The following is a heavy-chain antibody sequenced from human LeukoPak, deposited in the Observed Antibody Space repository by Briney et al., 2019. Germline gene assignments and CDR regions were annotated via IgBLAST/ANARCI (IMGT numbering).Heavy chain of an antibody. V-gene: IGHV4-39*01. D-gene: IGHD3-3*01. CDR2: IYYSGST. Sequence: SETLSLTCTVSGGSISSSSYYWGWIRQPPGKGLEGIGSIYYSGSTYYNPSLKSRVTISVDTSKNQFSLKLSSVTAADTAVYYCARQKGHDFWSHPWGQGTLVTVSS. CDR1: GGSISSSSYY. J-gene: IGHJ5*02. CDR3: ARQKGHDFWSHP.